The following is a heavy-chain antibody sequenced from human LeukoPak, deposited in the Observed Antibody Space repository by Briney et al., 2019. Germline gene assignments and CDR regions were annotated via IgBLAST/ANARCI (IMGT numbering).Heavy chain of an antibody. CDR1: GFTFDDYA. J-gene: IGHJ4*02. Sequence: GGSLRLSCAASGFTFDDYAMHWVRQAPGKGLEWVSGISWNSGSIGYADSVKGRFTISRDSAKNSLYLQMNSLRAEDTALYYCAKEITYYYGSGSSTFDYWGQGTLVTVSS. V-gene: IGHV3-9*01. CDR3: AKEITYYYGSGSSTFDY. D-gene: IGHD3-10*01. CDR2: ISWNSGSI.